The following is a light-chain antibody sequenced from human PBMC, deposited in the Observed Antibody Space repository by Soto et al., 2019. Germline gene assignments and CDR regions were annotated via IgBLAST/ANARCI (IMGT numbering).Light chain of an antibody. Sequence: QSALTQPASVSGSPGQSITISCTGTSSDVGGYNYVSWYQQHPGKAPKLMIYDVNNRPSGISNRFSGSKSGNTASLTISGLQAEDEADYYCSSYTGSSTDYVFGSGTKVTVL. V-gene: IGLV2-14*03. J-gene: IGLJ1*01. CDR1: SSDVGGYNY. CDR3: SSYTGSSTDYV. CDR2: DVN.